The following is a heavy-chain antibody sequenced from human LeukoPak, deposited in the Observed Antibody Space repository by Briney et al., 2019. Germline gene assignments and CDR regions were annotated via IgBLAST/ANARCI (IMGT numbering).Heavy chain of an antibody. CDR3: ARGAEPMRSSSWGVFLRVAAGTAPFDY. CDR1: GGSFSGYD. CDR2: INHSGST. J-gene: IGHJ4*02. V-gene: IGHV4-34*01. D-gene: IGHD6-13*01. Sequence: PSETLSLTCAVYGGSFSGYDWSWIRQPPGKGLEWIGEINHSGSTNYNPSLKSRVTISVDTSKNQFSLKLSSVTAADTAVYYCARGAEPMRSSSWGVFLRVAAGTAPFDYWGQGTLVTVSS.